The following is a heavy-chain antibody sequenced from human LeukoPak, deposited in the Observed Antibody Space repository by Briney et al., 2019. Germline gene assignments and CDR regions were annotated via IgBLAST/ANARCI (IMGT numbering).Heavy chain of an antibody. CDR2: IYHSGST. CDR1: GGSISSGGYS. D-gene: IGHD4-17*01. Sequence: SETLSLTCAVSGGSISSGGYSWSWIRQPPGQGLEWIGYIYHSGSTYYNPSLKSRVTISVDRSKNQFSLKLSSVTAADTAVYYCARVDANVRWRQWYFDLWGRGTLVTVSS. V-gene: IGHV4-30-2*01. J-gene: IGHJ2*01. CDR3: ARVDANVRWRQWYFDL.